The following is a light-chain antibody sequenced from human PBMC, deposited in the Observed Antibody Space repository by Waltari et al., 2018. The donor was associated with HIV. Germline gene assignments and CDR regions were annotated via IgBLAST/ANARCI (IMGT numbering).Light chain of an antibody. V-gene: IGLV2-11*01. Sequence: QSALTQPRSVSESPGQSVTISCTGTSSDVGHYNYVSWYRQYPGTAPNLIIFDVNKRPSGFPDRFYGAKSGNTASLTISGLQGEDEADYYCSSYAGRDTPNWVFGGGTKLTVL. CDR2: DVN. CDR1: SSDVGHYNY. CDR3: SSYAGRDTPNWV. J-gene: IGLJ3*02.